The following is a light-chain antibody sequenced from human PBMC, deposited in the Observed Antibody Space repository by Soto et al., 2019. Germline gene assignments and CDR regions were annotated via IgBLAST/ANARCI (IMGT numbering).Light chain of an antibody. CDR1: SRDIGAYNY. J-gene: IGLJ1*01. Sequence: QSVLTQPASLSGSPGQSITIACTGTSRDIGAYNYVSWYLQHPGKAPKLMIYEVSNRPSGVSNRFSGSKSGNTASLTISGLQAEDEADYYCSSYTSSSTYVFGTGTKVTVL. CDR3: SSYTSSSTYV. V-gene: IGLV2-14*01. CDR2: EVS.